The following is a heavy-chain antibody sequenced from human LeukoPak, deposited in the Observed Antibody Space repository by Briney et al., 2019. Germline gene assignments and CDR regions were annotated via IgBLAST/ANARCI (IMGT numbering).Heavy chain of an antibody. CDR3: AKEPEGIKRSPPDY. CDR2: IRTKTNSYTT. CDR1: GFTFSDHY. D-gene: IGHD1-14*01. J-gene: IGHJ4*02. V-gene: IGHV3-72*01. Sequence: GGSLRLSCAASGFTFSDHYMDWVRQAPGKGLEWVGRIRTKTNSYTTIYAASVKGRFTISRDDSKNSLYLQMNSLKTEDTAVYYCAKEPEGIKRSPPDYWGQGTLVTVSS.